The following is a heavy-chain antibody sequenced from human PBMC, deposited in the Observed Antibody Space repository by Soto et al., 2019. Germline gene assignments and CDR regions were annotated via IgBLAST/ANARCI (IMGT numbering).Heavy chain of an antibody. Sequence: SVKVSCKTSGGTFSSYAINWLRQAPGQGLEWMGGIVPLFRTTNYAQKFQGRVTITADTSTYTVYMELSELRSGDTAVYYCARGGYSSTWSNLLDRSGLDVWGQGTTVTVSS. J-gene: IGHJ6*02. CDR1: GGTFSSYA. V-gene: IGHV1-69*06. CDR3: ARGGYSSTWSNLLDRSGLDV. D-gene: IGHD6-13*01. CDR2: IVPLFRTT.